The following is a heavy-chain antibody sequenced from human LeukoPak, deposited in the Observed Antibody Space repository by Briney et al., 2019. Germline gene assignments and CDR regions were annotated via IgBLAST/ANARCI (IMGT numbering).Heavy chain of an antibody. Sequence: ASVNVSCKASGYTFTSYYMHWVRQAPGQGLEWMGIINPSGGSTSYAQKFQGRVTMTRDTSTSTVYMELSSLRSEDTAVYYCARDGFYDILTTGFDYWGQGTLVTVSS. J-gene: IGHJ4*02. CDR3: ARDGFYDILTTGFDY. D-gene: IGHD3-9*01. CDR1: GYTFTSYY. V-gene: IGHV1-46*03. CDR2: INPSGGST.